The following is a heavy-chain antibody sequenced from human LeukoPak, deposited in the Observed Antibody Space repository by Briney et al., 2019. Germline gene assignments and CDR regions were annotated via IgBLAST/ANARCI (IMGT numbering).Heavy chain of an antibody. Sequence: ASVQVSCKASGGTFISYAISWVRQAPGQGLEWMGGIIPIFGTANYAQKFQGRVTITTDESTSTAYMELSSLRSEDTAVYYCARGDGYSYGAPFDYWGQGTLVTVSS. J-gene: IGHJ4*02. D-gene: IGHD5-18*01. CDR1: GGTFISYA. CDR3: ARGDGYSYGAPFDY. V-gene: IGHV1-69*05. CDR2: IIPIFGTA.